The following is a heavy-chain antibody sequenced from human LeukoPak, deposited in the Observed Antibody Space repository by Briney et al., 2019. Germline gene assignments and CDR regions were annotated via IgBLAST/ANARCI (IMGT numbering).Heavy chain of an antibody. CDR1: GFTFSSYS. Sequence: GGSLRLSCAASGFTFSSYSMNWVRQAPGKGLEWVSSISSSSSYIYYADPVKGRFTISRDNAKNSLYLQMNSLRAEDTAVYYCARASDLWFGELLSSYWGQGTLVTVSS. CDR2: ISSSSSYI. J-gene: IGHJ4*02. CDR3: ARASDLWFGELLSSY. V-gene: IGHV3-21*01. D-gene: IGHD3-10*01.